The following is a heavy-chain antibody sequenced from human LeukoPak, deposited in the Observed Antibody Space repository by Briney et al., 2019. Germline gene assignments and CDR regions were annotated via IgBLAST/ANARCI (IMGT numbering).Heavy chain of an antibody. Sequence: GRSLRLSCAASGFTFSSYGMHWVRQAPGKGLEWVAVISYDGSNKYYADSVKGRFTISRDNSKNTLYLQMNSLRAEDTAVYYCAKDVDYGVFVDYWGQGTLVTVSS. CDR2: ISYDGSNK. D-gene: IGHD4-17*01. CDR1: GFTFSSYG. J-gene: IGHJ4*02. V-gene: IGHV3-30*18. CDR3: AKDVDYGVFVDY.